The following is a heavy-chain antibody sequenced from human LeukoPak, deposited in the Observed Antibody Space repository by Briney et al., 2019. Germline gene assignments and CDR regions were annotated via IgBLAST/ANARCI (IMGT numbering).Heavy chain of an antibody. D-gene: IGHD6-19*01. V-gene: IGHV3-33*01. J-gene: IGHJ4*02. CDR3: ARDRLLYSSGWLLDY. CDR1: GFTFSSYG. Sequence: GRSLRLSCAASGFTFSSYGMHWVRQAPGKGLEWVAVIWYDGSNKYYADSVKGRFTISRDNSKNTLYLQMNSLRAEDTAVYYCARDRLLYSSGWLLDYGARGPLVTVS. CDR2: IWYDGSNK.